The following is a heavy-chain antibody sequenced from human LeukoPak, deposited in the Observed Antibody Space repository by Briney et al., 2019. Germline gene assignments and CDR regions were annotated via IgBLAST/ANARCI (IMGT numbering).Heavy chain of an antibody. Sequence: PGGSLRLSCAASGFTFNNYAMSWVRQAPGKGLEWVSGISGSGGSTYYADSVKGRLTISRDNSKNTLYLQMNSLGAEDTAVYYCAKGGTSSWHSFDYWGQGTLVTVSS. CDR2: ISGSGGST. J-gene: IGHJ4*02. CDR3: AKGGTSSWHSFDY. V-gene: IGHV3-23*01. CDR1: GFTFNNYA. D-gene: IGHD6-13*01.